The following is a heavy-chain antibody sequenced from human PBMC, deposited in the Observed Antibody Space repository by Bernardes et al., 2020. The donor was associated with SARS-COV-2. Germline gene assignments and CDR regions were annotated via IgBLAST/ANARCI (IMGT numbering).Heavy chain of an antibody. CDR1: GGSINSYY. CDR3: ARWGVGGYSSGGGATSYYYYGMDV. CDR2: INDSGST. Sequence: SETLSLTCTVSGGSINSYYWSWIRQPPGKGLEYIGHINDSGSTMYNPSLKSRVTMSIVTSKKQFSLKLSSVTTADTAVYYCARWGVGGYSSGGGATSYYYYGMDVWGQGTTVTVSS. J-gene: IGHJ6*02. V-gene: IGHV4-59*01. D-gene: IGHD6-19*01.